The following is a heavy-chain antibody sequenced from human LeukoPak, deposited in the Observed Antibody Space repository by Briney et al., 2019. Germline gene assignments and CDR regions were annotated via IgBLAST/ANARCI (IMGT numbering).Heavy chain of an antibody. CDR1: GFTFRSYV. J-gene: IGHJ3*02. D-gene: IGHD3-22*01. V-gene: IGHV3-30*02. Sequence: PGGSLRLSCAASGFTFRSYVMHRVRQAPGKGLEWVAFIRYDGSDKYYADSVKGRFTISRDNAKNSLYLQMNSLRAEDTAVYYCARRDSYDSSGYYGDVFDIWGQGTKVTVSS. CDR2: IRYDGSDK. CDR3: ARRDSYDSSGYYGDVFDI.